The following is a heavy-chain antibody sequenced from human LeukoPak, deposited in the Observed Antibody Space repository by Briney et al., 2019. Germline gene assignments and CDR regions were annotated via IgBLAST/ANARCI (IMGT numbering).Heavy chain of an antibody. CDR2: ISVYNGNT. CDR1: GYTFTSYG. V-gene: IGHV1-18*01. Sequence: ASVKVSCKASGYTFTSYGITWVRQAPGQGLEWMGWISVYNGNTNYAQKFQGRVTMTTDTSTSTAYMELSSLRSEDTAVYYCATPYSGSYVWVDAFDIWGQGTMVTVSS. CDR3: ATPYSGSYVWVDAFDI. D-gene: IGHD1-26*01. J-gene: IGHJ3*02.